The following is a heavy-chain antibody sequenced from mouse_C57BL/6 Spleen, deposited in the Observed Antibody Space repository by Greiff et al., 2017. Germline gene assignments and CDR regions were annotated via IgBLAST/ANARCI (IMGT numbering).Heavy chain of an antibody. CDR2: IYPSDSET. Sequence: VQLQQPGAELVRPGSSVKLSCKASGYTFTSYWMDWVKQRPGQGLEWIGNIYPSDSETHYNQKFKDKATLTVDKSSSTAYMQLSSLTSEDSAVYYCAGIERDYFDYWGQGTTLTVSS. V-gene: IGHV1-61*01. CDR1: GYTFTSYW. CDR3: AGIERDYFDY. J-gene: IGHJ2*01.